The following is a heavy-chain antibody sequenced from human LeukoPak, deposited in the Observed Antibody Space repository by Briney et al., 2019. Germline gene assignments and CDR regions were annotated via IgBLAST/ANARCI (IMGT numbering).Heavy chain of an antibody. Sequence: GGSLRLSCAASGFTFSSYGMHWVRQAPGKGLEWVAVISYDGSNKYYADSVKGRFTISRDNSKNTLYLQMNSLRAEDTAVYYCAKDRGYIAVREFDYWGQGTLVTVSS. J-gene: IGHJ4*02. CDR1: GFTFSSYG. V-gene: IGHV3-30*18. CDR3: AKDRGYIAVREFDY. CDR2: ISYDGSNK. D-gene: IGHD6-19*01.